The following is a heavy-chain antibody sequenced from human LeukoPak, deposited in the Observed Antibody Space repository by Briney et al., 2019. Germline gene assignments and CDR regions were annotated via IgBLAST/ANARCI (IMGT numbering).Heavy chain of an antibody. CDR1: GFTFSNYN. J-gene: IGHJ4*02. D-gene: IGHD1-26*01. V-gene: IGHV3-48*01. Sequence: GGSLRLSCAASGFTFSNYNMNWVRQAPGKGLEWVSYISSSSNTMYYADSVKGRFTISRDNAKNSLYLQMNSLRAEDTAVYYCATESGTYSGTCFDYWGQGNLVTVSS. CDR3: ATESGTYSGTCFDY. CDR2: ISSSSNTM.